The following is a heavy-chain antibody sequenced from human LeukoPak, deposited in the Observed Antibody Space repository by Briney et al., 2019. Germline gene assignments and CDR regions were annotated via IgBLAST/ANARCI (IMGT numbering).Heavy chain of an antibody. CDR3: ARHRDQWLAAFDY. D-gene: IGHD6-19*01. CDR1: GGSISSSGYY. J-gene: IGHJ4*02. V-gene: IGHV4-39*01. Sequence: KPSETLSLTCTVSGGSISSSGYYWGWNPPPPGKGLEWIGSIHYSGNTYYNSSLKSRVTISVDTSKNQFSLKLSSVTAADTAVYYCARHRDQWLAAFDYWGQGTLVTVSS. CDR2: IHYSGNT.